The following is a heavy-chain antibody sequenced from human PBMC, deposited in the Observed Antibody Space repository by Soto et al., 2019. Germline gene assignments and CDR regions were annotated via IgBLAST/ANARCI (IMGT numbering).Heavy chain of an antibody. V-gene: IGHV4-4*02. D-gene: IGHD6-13*01. CDR3: ARGERQQQRDY. Sequence: QVQLQEAGPGLAKPSGTLSLTCAVSGDSISSDKWRSWVRQPPGKGLEWIGEIHHRGNSNYNPSLKSRVIISVDTTKNQFSLKLSSVTDAATAVYYCARGERQQQRDYWGQGTLVTASS. J-gene: IGHJ4*02. CDR2: IHHRGNS. CDR1: GDSISSDKW.